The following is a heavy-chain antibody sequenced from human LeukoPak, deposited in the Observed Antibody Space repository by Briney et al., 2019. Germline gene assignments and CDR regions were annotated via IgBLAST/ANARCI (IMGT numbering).Heavy chain of an antibody. CDR2: ISSSSSYI. V-gene: IGHV3-21*01. CDR3: ARDAIAVAGSNWFDP. CDR1: GFTFSSYS. J-gene: IGHJ5*02. D-gene: IGHD6-19*01. Sequence: GGSLRLSCAASGFTFSSYSMNWVRQAPGKGLEWVSSISSSSSYIYYADSVKGRFTISRDNAKNSLYLQMNSLRAEDTAVYYCARDAIAVAGSNWFDPWGQGTLVTVSS.